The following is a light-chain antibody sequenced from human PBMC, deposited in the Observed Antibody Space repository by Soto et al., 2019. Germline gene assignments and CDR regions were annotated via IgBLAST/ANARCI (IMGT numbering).Light chain of an antibody. V-gene: IGKV3-15*01. J-gene: IGKJ5*01. CDR2: GAS. Sequence: EIVMTQSPATLSLSPGERATLSFSSSQSVGRNLAWYQQKPGQAPRLLIYGASTRATGIPARFSGSGSGTEFTLTISSLQSEDFAVYYCQQYNNWPPITFGQGTRLEIK. CDR3: QQYNNWPPIT. CDR1: QSVGRN.